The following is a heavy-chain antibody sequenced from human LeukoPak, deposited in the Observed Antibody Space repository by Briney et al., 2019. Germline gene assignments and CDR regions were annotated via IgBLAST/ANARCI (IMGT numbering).Heavy chain of an antibody. J-gene: IGHJ3*02. Sequence: GGSLRLSCAASGFTFDDYAMHWVRQAPGKGLEWVSGISWNSGSIGYADSVKGRFTISRDNAKNSLYLQMNSLRAEDTALYYCAKDHGFREDAFDIWGQGTMVTVSS. V-gene: IGHV3-9*01. D-gene: IGHD3-10*01. CDR2: ISWNSGSI. CDR3: AKDHGFREDAFDI. CDR1: GFTFDDYA.